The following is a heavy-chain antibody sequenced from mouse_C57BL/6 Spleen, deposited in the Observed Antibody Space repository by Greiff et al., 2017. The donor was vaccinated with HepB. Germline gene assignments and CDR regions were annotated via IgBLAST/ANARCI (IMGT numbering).Heavy chain of an antibody. V-gene: IGHV1-82*01. CDR3: VRANNGSSPDY. CDR1: GYAFSSTW. Sequence: VKLMESGPELVKPGASVKISCKASGYAFSSTWMNWVKQRPGEGLEWIGRIYPGDGDTNYNGKFKGKATLTADKSSSTAYMQLSSLTSEDSAVYVCVRANNGSSPDYWGQGTTLTVSS. J-gene: IGHJ2*01. CDR2: IYPGDGDT. D-gene: IGHD1-1*01.